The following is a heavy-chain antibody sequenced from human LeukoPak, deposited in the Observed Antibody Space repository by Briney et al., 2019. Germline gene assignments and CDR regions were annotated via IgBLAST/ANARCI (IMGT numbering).Heavy chain of an antibody. V-gene: IGHV4-39*01. CDR1: GGSISSSSYY. Sequence: PSETLSLTCTVSGGSISSSSYYWGWIRQPPGKGLEWIGNIYYSGSTYYNPSLKSRVTISVDTSKNQFSLKLSSVTAADTAVYYCARSKNIVVVPAAYFDYWGQGTLVTVSS. CDR3: ARSKNIVVVPAAYFDY. CDR2: IYYSGST. D-gene: IGHD2-2*01. J-gene: IGHJ4*02.